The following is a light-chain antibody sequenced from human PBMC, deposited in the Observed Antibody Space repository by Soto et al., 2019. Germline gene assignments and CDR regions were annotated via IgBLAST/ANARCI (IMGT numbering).Light chain of an antibody. CDR3: SSYKSSGTLYV. V-gene: IGLV2-14*01. Sequence: QSVLTQPASVSGSPGQSITISCTGTSSDVGAFNYVSWFQHHPGKAPKLMISEVNNRPSGVSTRFSGSKSGDTASLTISGLQAEDEADYYCSSYKSSGTLYVFGTGTKVTV. CDR2: EVN. J-gene: IGLJ1*01. CDR1: SSDVGAFNY.